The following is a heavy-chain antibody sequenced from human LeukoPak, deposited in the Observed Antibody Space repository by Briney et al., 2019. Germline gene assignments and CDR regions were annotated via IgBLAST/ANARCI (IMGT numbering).Heavy chain of an antibody. D-gene: IGHD3-10*01. CDR3: ARERGAYFDY. Sequence: SETLSLTCTVSGGSISSSSYYWSWIRQPPGKGLEWIGYIYYSGSTNYNPSLKSRVTISVDTSKNQFSLKLSSVTAADTAVYYCARERGAYFDYWGQGTLVTVSS. CDR1: GGSISSSSYY. J-gene: IGHJ4*02. V-gene: IGHV4-61*01. CDR2: IYYSGST.